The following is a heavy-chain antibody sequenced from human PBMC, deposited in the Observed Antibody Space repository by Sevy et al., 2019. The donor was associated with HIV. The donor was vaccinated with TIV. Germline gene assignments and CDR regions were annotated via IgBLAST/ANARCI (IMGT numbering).Heavy chain of an antibody. D-gene: IGHD3-9*01. CDR2: ISYDGSNK. V-gene: IGHV3-30-3*01. J-gene: IGHJ4*02. CDR1: GFTFSSYA. Sequence: GGSLRLSCAASGFTFSSYAMHWVRQAPGKGLEWVAVISYDGSNKYYADSVKGRFTISRDNSKNTLYLQMNSLRAEDTAVYYCARGSRYYDILTGYYFDYWGQGTLVTVSS. CDR3: ARGSRYYDILTGYYFDY.